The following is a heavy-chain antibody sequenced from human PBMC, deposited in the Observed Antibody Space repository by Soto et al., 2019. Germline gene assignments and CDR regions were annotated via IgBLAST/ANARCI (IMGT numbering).Heavy chain of an antibody. Sequence: PGGSLRLSCAASGFTVSTNYMSWVRQAPGKGLEWVSVIYSSGSTYYADSVKGRFTISRDNSKNTLYLQMNSLRAEDTAVYYCARDVEGVRGASHNWFDPWGQGTLVTVSS. CDR1: GFTVSTNY. V-gene: IGHV3-66*03. CDR2: IYSSGST. CDR3: ARDVEGVRGASHNWFDP. D-gene: IGHD3-10*01. J-gene: IGHJ5*02.